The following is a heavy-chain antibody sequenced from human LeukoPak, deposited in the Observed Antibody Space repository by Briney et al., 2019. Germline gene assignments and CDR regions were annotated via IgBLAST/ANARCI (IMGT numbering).Heavy chain of an antibody. CDR2: INPNSGGT. V-gene: IGHV1-2*02. J-gene: IGHJ4*02. Sequence: ASVKVSRKASGYTFTCCYMHWVRQAPGQGLEWMGWINPNSGGTNYAQKFQGRVTMTRDTSISTAYMELSRLRSDDTAVYCGASDPTYSSGLDYWGQGTLVTVSS. CDR1: GYTFTCCY. CDR3: ASDPTYSSGLDY. D-gene: IGHD6-19*01.